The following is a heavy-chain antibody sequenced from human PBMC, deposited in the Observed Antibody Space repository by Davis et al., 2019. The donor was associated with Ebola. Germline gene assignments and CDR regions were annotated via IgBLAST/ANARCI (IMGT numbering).Heavy chain of an antibody. CDR1: GGSVSSGSYY. CDR2: IYYSGST. Sequence: SETLSLTCTVSGGSVSSGSYYWSWIRQPPGNGLEWIGYIYYSGSTYYNPSLKSRVTISVDTSKNQFSLKLSSVTAADTAVYYCARGDTAMVTGWFDPWGQGTLVTVSS. D-gene: IGHD5-18*01. J-gene: IGHJ5*02. CDR3: ARGDTAMVTGWFDP. V-gene: IGHV4-31*03.